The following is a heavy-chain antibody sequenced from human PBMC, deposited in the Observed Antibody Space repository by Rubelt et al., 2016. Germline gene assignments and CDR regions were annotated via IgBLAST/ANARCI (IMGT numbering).Heavy chain of an antibody. Sequence: VPLLESGGDLVQPGGSLRLSCAASGFTFNSFAMSWVRLAPGKGLEWVSAICGHGANTTYADPGQGRFTTLRHKSKNTLYLQMDRLGAEDTAVYYCAKDVRCSSTSCYRGEDYWGQGTLVTVSP. CDR2: ICGHGANT. J-gene: IGHJ4*02. CDR3: AKDVRCSSTSCYRGEDY. CDR1: GFTFNSFA. D-gene: IGHD2-2*01. V-gene: IGHV3-23*01.